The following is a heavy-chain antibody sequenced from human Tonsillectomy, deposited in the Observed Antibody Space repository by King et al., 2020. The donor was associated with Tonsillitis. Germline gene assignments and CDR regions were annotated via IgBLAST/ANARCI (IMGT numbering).Heavy chain of an antibody. J-gene: IGHJ4*02. CDR1: GFTFSSYA. Sequence: VQLVESGGGLVQPGGSLRLSCAASGFTFSSYAMTWVRQAPGKGLEWVSAISGSGGSTYSADSVKGRFTISRDNSKNTLYLQMNSLTAEDTALYYCAKDRREGRIVGPTDIDYWGQGTLVTVSS. CDR2: ISGSGGST. CDR3: AKDRREGRIVGPTDIDY. V-gene: IGHV3-23*04. D-gene: IGHD1-26*01.